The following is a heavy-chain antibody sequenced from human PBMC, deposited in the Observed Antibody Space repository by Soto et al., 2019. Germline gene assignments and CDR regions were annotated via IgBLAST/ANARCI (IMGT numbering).Heavy chain of an antibody. Sequence: ASVKVSCKASGYTFTSCGISWVRQAPGQGLEWMGWISAYNGNTNYAQKLQGRVTMTTDTSTSTAYMELRSLRSDETAVYYCASQRGYIQRDGQPFDYWGQGTLVTVSS. J-gene: IGHJ4*02. CDR3: ASQRGYIQRDGQPFDY. V-gene: IGHV1-18*01. CDR1: GYTFTSCG. D-gene: IGHD5-12*01. CDR2: ISAYNGNT.